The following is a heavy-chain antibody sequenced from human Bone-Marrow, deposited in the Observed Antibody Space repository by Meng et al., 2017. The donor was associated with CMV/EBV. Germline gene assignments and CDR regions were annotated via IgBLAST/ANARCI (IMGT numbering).Heavy chain of an antibody. J-gene: IGHJ6*02. D-gene: IGHD2-2*01. CDR3: ARDLCHSSSTSCRYYYYGMDV. Sequence: ETLSLTCAASGFTFSSYSMNWVRQAPGKGLEWVSSISSSSSYIYYADSVKGRFTISRDNAKNSLYLQMNSLRAEDTAVYYCARDLCHSSSTSCRYYYYGMDVWGQGTTVTVSS. CDR1: GFTFSSYS. V-gene: IGHV3-21*01. CDR2: ISSSSSYI.